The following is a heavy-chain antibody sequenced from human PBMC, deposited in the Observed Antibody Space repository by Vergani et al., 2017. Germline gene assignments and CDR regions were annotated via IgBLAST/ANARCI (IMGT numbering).Heavy chain of an antibody. V-gene: IGHV3-30-3*01. CDR3: ARERFYYGSGSSNYYYYMDV. CDR2: ISYDGSNK. CDR1: GFTFSSYA. J-gene: IGHJ6*03. D-gene: IGHD3-10*01. Sequence: QVQLVESGGGVVQPGRSLRLSCAASGFTFSSYAMHWVRQAPGKGLEWVAVISYDGSNKYYADSVKGRFTISRDNAKNSLYLQMNSLRAEDTAVYYCARERFYYGSGSSNYYYYMDVWGKGTTVTVSS.